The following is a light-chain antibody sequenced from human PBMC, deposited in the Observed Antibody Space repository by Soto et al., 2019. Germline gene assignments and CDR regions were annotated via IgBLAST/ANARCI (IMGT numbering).Light chain of an antibody. Sequence: QSVLTQPASVSGSPGQSITISCTGTSSDIGYYNYVSWFQQHPGKVPKLMISEFRNRPSGASNRFSGTKSGNTASLTISGLQAEDEADYYCSSLTTSNTYVFGTGTKV. V-gene: IGLV2-14*01. CDR1: SSDIGYYNY. CDR3: SSLTTSNTYV. J-gene: IGLJ1*01. CDR2: EFR.